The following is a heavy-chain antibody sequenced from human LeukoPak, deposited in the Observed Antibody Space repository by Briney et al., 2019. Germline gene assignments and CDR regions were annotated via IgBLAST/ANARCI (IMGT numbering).Heavy chain of an antibody. D-gene: IGHD4-17*01. V-gene: IGHV4-34*01. Sequence: GSLRLSCAASGFTFSSYSINWVRQPPGKGLEWIGEINHSGSTNYNPSLKSRVTISVDTSKNQFSLKLSSVTAADTAVYYCARGATVTYSGYWGQGTLVTVSS. CDR1: GFTFSSYS. J-gene: IGHJ4*02. CDR2: INHSGST. CDR3: ARGATVTYSGY.